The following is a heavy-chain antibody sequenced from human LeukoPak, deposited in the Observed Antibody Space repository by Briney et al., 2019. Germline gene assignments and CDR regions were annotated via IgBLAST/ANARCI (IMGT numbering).Heavy chain of an antibody. CDR2: ISGSGDRT. V-gene: IGHV3-23*01. CDR1: GFTFSSYA. D-gene: IGHD2-2*01. J-gene: IGHJ4*02. Sequence: PGGSLRLSCAASGFTFSSYAMSWVRQAPGKGLEWVSAISGSGDRTFYADSVKGRFTISRDNSKNTLYLQMNTLRAEDSAVYYCAKAPCSSTSCSYDYWGQGTLVTVSS. CDR3: AKAPCSSTSCSYDY.